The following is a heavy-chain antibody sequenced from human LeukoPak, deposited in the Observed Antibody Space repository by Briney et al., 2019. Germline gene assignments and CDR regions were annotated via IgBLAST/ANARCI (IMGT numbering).Heavy chain of an antibody. V-gene: IGHV1-69*01. J-gene: IGHJ4*02. CDR2: IIPIFGTA. D-gene: IGHD5-18*01. CDR3: ARDPIRVVGSYGGDY. CDR1: GGTFSSYA. Sequence: SVKVSCKASGGTFSSYAISWVRQAPGQGLEWMGGIIPIFGTANYAQKFQGRVTITADESTSTAYMELSSLRSEDTAVYYCARDPIRVVGSYGGDYWGQGTLVTVSS.